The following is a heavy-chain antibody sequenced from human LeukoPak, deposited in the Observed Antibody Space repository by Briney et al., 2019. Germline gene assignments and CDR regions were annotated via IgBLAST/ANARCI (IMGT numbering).Heavy chain of an antibody. CDR2: IIPIFGTA. D-gene: IGHD3-22*01. CDR1: GGTFSSYA. V-gene: IGHV1-69*13. J-gene: IGHJ4*02. Sequence: ASVKVSCKASGGTFSSYAISWVRQAPGQGLEWMGGIIPIFGTANYAQKFQGRVTITADESTSTAYMELSSLRSEDTAVYYCARDLGSVNMIVVKLLDYWGQGTLVTVSS. CDR3: ARDLGSVNMIVVKLLDY.